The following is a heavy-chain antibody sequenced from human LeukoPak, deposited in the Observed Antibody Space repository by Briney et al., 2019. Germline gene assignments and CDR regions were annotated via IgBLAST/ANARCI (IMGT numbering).Heavy chain of an antibody. CDR2: ISSSSSTI. CDR1: GFTFSSYS. D-gene: IGHD3-22*01. J-gene: IGHJ4*02. CDR3: ARGPNYYDSSGYYC. V-gene: IGHV3-48*04. Sequence: GGSLRLSCAASGFTFSSYSMNWVRQAPGKGLEWVSYISSSSSTIYYADSVKGRFTISRDNAKNSLYLQMNSLRAEDTAVYYCARGPNYYDSSGYYCWGQGTLVTVSS.